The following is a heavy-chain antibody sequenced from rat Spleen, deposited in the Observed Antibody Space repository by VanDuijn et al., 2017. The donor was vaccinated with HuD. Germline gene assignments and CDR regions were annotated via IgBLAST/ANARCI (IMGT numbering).Heavy chain of an antibody. V-gene: IGHV5-29*01. CDR2: ISSDGGRN. CDR3: ARHGYDGSYYYWDY. J-gene: IGHJ2*01. Sequence: EVQLVESGGGLVQPGRSLKLSCAASGFIFSNFDMAWVRQAPTKGLEWVATISSDGGRNFYRDSVKGRFTISRDTAKSTLYLQMDSLRSEDTATYYCARHGYDGSYYYWDYWGQGVMVTVSS. D-gene: IGHD1-12*02. CDR1: GFIFSNFD.